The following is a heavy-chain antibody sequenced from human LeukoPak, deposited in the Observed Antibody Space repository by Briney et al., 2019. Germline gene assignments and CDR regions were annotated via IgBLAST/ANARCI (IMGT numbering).Heavy chain of an antibody. V-gene: IGHV4-38-2*01. CDR2: IYHSGST. D-gene: IGHD5-12*01. J-gene: IGHJ3*02. CDR1: EFSVGSNY. Sequence: GSLRLSCAASEFSVGSNYMTWVRQPPGKGLEWIGSIYHSGSTYYNPSLKSRVTIAVETSKNQFSLKLSSVTAADKAVYYCARSCRILDIVATIRARLGGNGFDIWGQGTMVTVSS. CDR3: ARSCRILDIVATIRARLGGNGFDI.